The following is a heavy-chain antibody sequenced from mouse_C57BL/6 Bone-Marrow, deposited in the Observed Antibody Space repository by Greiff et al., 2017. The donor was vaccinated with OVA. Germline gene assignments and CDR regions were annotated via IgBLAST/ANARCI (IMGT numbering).Heavy chain of an antibody. CDR2: IRNKANGYTT. J-gene: IGHJ4*01. CDR1: GFTFTDYY. Sequence: EVKVVESGGGLVQPGGSLSLSCAASGFTFTDYYMSWVRQPPGKALEWLGFIRNKANGYTTEYSASVKGRFTISRDNSQSILYLQMNALRAEDSATYYCARSQTGTNYAMDYWGQGTSVTVSS. CDR3: ARSQTGTNYAMDY. V-gene: IGHV7-3*01. D-gene: IGHD4-1*01.